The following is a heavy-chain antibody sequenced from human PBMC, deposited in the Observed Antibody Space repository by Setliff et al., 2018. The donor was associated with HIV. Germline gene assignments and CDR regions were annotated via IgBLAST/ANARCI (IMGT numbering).Heavy chain of an antibody. CDR3: ATDTAMLQEGTEF. CDR1: GGSISSYY. V-gene: IGHV4-4*08. Sequence: SETLSLTCTVSGGSISSYYWSWIRQPPGKGLEWIGYIYDRGGTNYNPSLKSRVTISVDTSENQFSLKMYSVTAADTAVYYCATDTAMLQEGTEFWGQGTLVTVSS. D-gene: IGHD5-18*01. CDR2: IYDRGGT. J-gene: IGHJ4*02.